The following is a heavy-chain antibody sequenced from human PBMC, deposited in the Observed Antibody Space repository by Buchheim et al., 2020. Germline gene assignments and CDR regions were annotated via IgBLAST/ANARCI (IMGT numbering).Heavy chain of an antibody. V-gene: IGHV3-21*02. CDR3: ARDGLGYSSNWYDWFDP. CDR1: GFTFSSYG. D-gene: IGHD6-13*01. CDR2: ITYSSSYI. Sequence: EVQLVESGGGLVKPGGSLRLSCAASGFTFSSYGMSWVRQAPGKGLEWIASITYSSSYIYYAESVKGRFTISRDNAKNSVFLQMHRLRVDDTAVYYCARDGLGYSSNWYDWFDPWGQGTL. J-gene: IGHJ5*02.